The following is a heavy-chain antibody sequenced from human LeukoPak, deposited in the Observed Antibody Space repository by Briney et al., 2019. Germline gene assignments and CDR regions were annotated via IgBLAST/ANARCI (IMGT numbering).Heavy chain of an antibody. D-gene: IGHD3-22*01. V-gene: IGHV3-23*01. J-gene: IGHJ3*02. CDR1: GFTFSSYA. CDR2: ISGGGGTT. Sequence: GGSLRLSCAASGFTFSSYAMNWVRQAPGKGLEWVSAISGGGGTTYYADSVKGRFTISRDNSKNTLYLQMNSLRAEDTAIYYCAKDRDDREPGHDAFDIWGQGTMVTVSS. CDR3: AKDRDDREPGHDAFDI.